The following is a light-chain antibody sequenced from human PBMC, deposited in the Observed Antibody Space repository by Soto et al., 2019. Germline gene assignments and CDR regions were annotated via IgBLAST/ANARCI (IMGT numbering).Light chain of an antibody. J-gene: IGLJ2*01. CDR3: TSYTISNTLV. CDR1: SSDIGHYDY. V-gene: IGLV2-14*01. Sequence: QSALTQPASVSGSPGQSITISCTGTSSDIGHYDYVSWYQQHPGKAPKLMIYEVTNRPSGVSDRFSGSKSANTASLTISGLQAEDEADYYCTSYTISNTLVFGGGTKLTVL. CDR2: EVT.